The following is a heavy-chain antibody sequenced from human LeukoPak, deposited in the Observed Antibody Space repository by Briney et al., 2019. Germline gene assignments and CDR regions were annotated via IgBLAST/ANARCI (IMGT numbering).Heavy chain of an antibody. CDR2: INHSGST. V-gene: IGHV4-34*01. CDR3: ARSVVPAAKGLHWFDP. CDR1: GGSFSGYY. J-gene: IGHJ5*02. D-gene: IGHD2-2*01. Sequence: SETLSLTCAVYGGSFSGYYWSWIRQPPGKGLEWIGEINHSGSTNYNPSLKSRVTISVDTSKNQFSLKLSSVTAADTAVYYCARSVVPAAKGLHWFDPWGQGTLVTVSS.